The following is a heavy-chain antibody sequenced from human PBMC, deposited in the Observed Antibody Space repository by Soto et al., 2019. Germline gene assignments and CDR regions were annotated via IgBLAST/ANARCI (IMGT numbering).Heavy chain of an antibody. J-gene: IGHJ6*02. Sequence: PSETLSLTCAVYGGSFSGYYWSWIRQPPGQGLEWIGEINHSGNTNYNPSLKSRVTISVDTSKNQFSLKLNSVTAADTAVYYCVRQGFGRLHGRVDVWGQGTTVTVSS. V-gene: IGHV4-34*01. CDR3: VRQGFGRLHGRVDV. CDR2: INHSGNT. D-gene: IGHD3-10*01. CDR1: GGSFSGYY.